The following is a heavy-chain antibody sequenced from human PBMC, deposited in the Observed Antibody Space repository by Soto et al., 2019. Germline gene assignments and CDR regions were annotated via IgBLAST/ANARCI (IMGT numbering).Heavy chain of an antibody. J-gene: IGHJ4*02. CDR3: ARDDRSVSGVVTLDH. CDR1: GYSFKNYA. V-gene: IGHV1-3*01. CDR2: TNEGSGNT. Sequence: ASVKVSCKATGYSFKNYAVHWVRQAPGQRLEWMGFTNEGSGNTRFSQKFQGRISITRDTSASTVYLDLSSLTSEDTAIYYCARDDRSVSGVVTLDHWGPGTLVTVSS. D-gene: IGHD3-3*01.